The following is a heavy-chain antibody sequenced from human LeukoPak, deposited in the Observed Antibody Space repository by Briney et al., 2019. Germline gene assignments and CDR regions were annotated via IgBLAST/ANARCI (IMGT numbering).Heavy chain of an antibody. D-gene: IGHD6-13*01. Sequence: GGSLRLSCAASGFTFSSYAMSWVRQAPGKGLEWVSSIGSSGDTTYYADSVKGRFTISRDNSKNTLYLQMNSLRAEDTAVYYCARESGIAAAGGFDYWGQGTLVTVSS. CDR2: IGSSGDTT. V-gene: IGHV3-23*01. J-gene: IGHJ4*02. CDR1: GFTFSSYA. CDR3: ARESGIAAAGGFDY.